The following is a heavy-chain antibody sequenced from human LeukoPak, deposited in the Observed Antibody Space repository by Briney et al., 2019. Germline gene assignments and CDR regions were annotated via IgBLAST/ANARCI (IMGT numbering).Heavy chain of an antibody. CDR2: IYYGGST. CDR1: GGSISSSNYY. J-gene: IGHJ5*02. D-gene: IGHD3-10*01. V-gene: IGHV4-39*01. CDR3: AGVRGIISRNWFDP. Sequence: SETLSLTCTVSGGSISSSNYYWGWIRQAPGKGLEWIGTIYYGGSTYYNPSLKSRVTISVDTSKNQFSLKLSSVTAADTAVYFCAGVRGIISRNWFDPWGHGTLVTVSS.